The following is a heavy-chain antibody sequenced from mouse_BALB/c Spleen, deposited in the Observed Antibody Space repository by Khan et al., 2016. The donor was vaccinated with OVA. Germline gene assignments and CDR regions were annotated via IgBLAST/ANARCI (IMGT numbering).Heavy chain of an antibody. CDR1: GFNIKDYY. CDR2: IDPENGNT. V-gene: IGHV14-1*02. CDR3: TRDGYSPGFAY. J-gene: IGHJ3*01. D-gene: IGHD2-3*01. Sequence: EVELVESGAELVRPGALVKLSCKASGFNIKDYYIHWVKQRPEQGLEWIGGIDPENGNTIYDPKFQGKASITADTSSNTAYLQLSSLTSEDTAVYYCTRDGYSPGFAYWGQGTLVTVSA.